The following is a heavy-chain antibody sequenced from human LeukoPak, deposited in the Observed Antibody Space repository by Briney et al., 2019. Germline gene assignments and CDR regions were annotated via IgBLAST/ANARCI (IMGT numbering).Heavy chain of an antibody. D-gene: IGHD5-18*01. Sequence: PGGSLRLSCAASGFTVSSNYMSWVRQAPGKGLEWVSVIYSGGSTYYADSVKGRFTISRDNSKNTLYLQMNSLRAEDTAVYYCARGLWSVAHDYWGQGTLVTVSS. CDR2: IYSGGST. V-gene: IGHV3-66*01. CDR1: GFTVSSNY. CDR3: ARGLWSVAHDY. J-gene: IGHJ4*02.